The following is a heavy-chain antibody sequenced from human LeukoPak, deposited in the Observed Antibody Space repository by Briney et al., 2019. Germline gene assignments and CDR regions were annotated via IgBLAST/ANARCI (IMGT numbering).Heavy chain of an antibody. CDR2: INHSGST. J-gene: IGHJ6*02. CDR1: GGSFSGYY. CDR3: ARIPHARYYYYYYGVDV. V-gene: IGHV4-34*01. Sequence: SETLSLTCAVYGGSFSGYYWSWIRQPPGKGLEWIGEINHSGSTNYNPSLKSRVTISVDTSKNQFSLKLSSVTAADTAVYYCARIPHARYYYYYYGVDVWGQGTTVTVSS.